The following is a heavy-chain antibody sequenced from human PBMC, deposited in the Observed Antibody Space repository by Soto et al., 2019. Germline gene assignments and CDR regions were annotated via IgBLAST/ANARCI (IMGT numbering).Heavy chain of an antibody. J-gene: IGHJ5*02. Sequence: EVQLVESGGGLIQPGGSLRLSCAASGFAVSSNYMSWVRQAPGKGLEWVSIIYSGGTTYYADSVKGRFTISRDICKDTVYLQMNSLRVDDTTVYYCARGPFTTGFDPWGQGTLVTVSS. CDR1: GFAVSSNY. V-gene: IGHV3-53*01. D-gene: IGHD1-1*01. CDR3: ARGPFTTGFDP. CDR2: IYSGGTT.